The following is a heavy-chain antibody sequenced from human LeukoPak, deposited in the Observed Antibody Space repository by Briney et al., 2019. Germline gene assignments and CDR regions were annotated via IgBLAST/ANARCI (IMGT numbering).Heavy chain of an antibody. CDR1: GFTFSSYA. Sequence: GGSLRLSCAASGFTFSSYAMHWVRQAPGKGLEWVAVISYDGSNNYYADSVKGRFTISRDNSKNTLYLQMNSLRAEDTAVYYCARDQDSGYGDAFDIWGQGTMVTVSS. J-gene: IGHJ3*02. CDR3: ARDQDSGYGDAFDI. CDR2: ISYDGSNN. V-gene: IGHV3-30*04. D-gene: IGHD5-12*01.